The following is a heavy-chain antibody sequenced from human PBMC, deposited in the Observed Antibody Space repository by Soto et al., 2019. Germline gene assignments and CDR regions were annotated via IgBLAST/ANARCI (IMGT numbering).Heavy chain of an antibody. CDR3: AKEDGDKASWYYYYGMDV. D-gene: IGHD3-10*01. V-gene: IGHV3-23*01. J-gene: IGHJ6*02. CDR1: GFTFSSYA. Sequence: GGSLRLSCAASGFTFSSYAMSWVRQAPGKGLEWVSAISGSGGSTSYAETVKGRLPISRDNSKNTLYLQMNSLRAEDTAVYYCAKEDGDKASWYYYYGMDVWGQGTTVTVSS. CDR2: ISGSGGST.